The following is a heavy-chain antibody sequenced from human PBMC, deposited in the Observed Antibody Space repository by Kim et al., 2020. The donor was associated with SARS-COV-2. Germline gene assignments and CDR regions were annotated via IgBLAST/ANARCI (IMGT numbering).Heavy chain of an antibody. CDR1: GGSFSGYY. V-gene: IGHV4-34*01. CDR2: INHSGST. CDR3: ARGEDYDSSGYYPFDY. D-gene: IGHD3-22*01. Sequence: SETLSLTCAVYGGSFSGYYWSWIRQPPGKGLEWIGEINHSGSTNYNPSLKSRVTISVDTSKNQFSLKLSSVTAADTAVYYCARGEDYDSSGYYPFDYWGQGTLVTVSS. J-gene: IGHJ4*02.